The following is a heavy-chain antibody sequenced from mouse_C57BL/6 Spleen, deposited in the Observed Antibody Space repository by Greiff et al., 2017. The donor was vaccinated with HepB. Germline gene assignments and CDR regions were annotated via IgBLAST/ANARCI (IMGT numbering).Heavy chain of an antibody. CDR2: IDPENGDT. Sequence: VQLQQSGAELVRPGASVKLSCTASGFNIKDDYMHWVKQRPEQGLEWIGWIDPENGDTEYASKFQGKATITADTSSNTAYLQLSSLTSEDTAVYYCTTEANWVAYWGQGTLVTVSA. V-gene: IGHV14-4*01. CDR3: TTEANWVAY. D-gene: IGHD1-1*01. J-gene: IGHJ3*01. CDR1: GFNIKDDY.